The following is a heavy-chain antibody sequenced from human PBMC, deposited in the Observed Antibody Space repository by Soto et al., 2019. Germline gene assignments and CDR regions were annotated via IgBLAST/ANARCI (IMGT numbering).Heavy chain of an antibody. CDR3: ARHQEHNWNSYLYGMDV. CDR2: IYFDGDT. Sequence: KASETLSLTCTVSGASVSSSTWFWGWVRQPPGKGLEWIGSIYFDGDTYYSPSLKSRLTISVDTSKNQISLRLRSVTVADTAVYFCARHQEHNWNSYLYGMDVWGQGTTVTVSS. D-gene: IGHD1-20*01. V-gene: IGHV4-39*01. J-gene: IGHJ6*02. CDR1: GASVSSSTWF.